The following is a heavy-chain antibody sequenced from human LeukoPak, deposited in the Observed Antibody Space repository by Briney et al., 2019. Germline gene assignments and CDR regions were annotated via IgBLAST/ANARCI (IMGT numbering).Heavy chain of an antibody. CDR2: IKKDGSEM. CDR3: EGSAGY. J-gene: IGHJ4*02. V-gene: IGHV3-7*01. CDR1: GFTFSSYW. Sequence: LAGGSLRLSCAASGFTFSSYWMSWVRQAPGKGLEWVANIKKDGSEMYYVDSVKGRFTISRDNAKNSLYLKMNSLKAEDTAVYYCEGSAGYWGQGTLVTVSS.